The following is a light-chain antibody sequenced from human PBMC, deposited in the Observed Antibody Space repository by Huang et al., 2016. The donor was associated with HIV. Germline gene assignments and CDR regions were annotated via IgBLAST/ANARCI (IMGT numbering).Light chain of an antibody. CDR2: GSS. Sequence: DIQMTQSPSSLSASAGDSVTITCRTSQNIGTYLNWYQQRPGKAPNLLIYGSSTVQSGVPSRFSGGGSGTEFTLTISGLQPEDFAIYYCHQTYSMSSFGQGTRLDTK. V-gene: IGKV1-39*01. CDR1: QNIGTY. CDR3: HQTYSMSS. J-gene: IGKJ5*01.